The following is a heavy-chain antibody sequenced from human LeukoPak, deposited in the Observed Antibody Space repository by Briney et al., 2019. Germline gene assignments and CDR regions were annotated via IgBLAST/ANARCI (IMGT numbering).Heavy chain of an antibody. CDR1: GGSISSYY. J-gene: IGHJ5*02. Sequence: PSETLSLTCTVSGGSISSYYWSWIRQPPGKGLEWIGEINHSGSTNYNPSLKSRVTISVDTSKNQFSLKLSSVTAADTAVYYCARERVAGYSSGWTMGWFDPWGQGTLVTVSS. CDR2: INHSGST. D-gene: IGHD6-19*01. CDR3: ARERVAGYSSGWTMGWFDP. V-gene: IGHV4-34*01.